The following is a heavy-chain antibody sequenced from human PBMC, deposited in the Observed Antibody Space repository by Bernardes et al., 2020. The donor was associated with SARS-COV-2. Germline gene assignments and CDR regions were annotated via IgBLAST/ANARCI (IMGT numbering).Heavy chain of an antibody. CDR3: ARDGVRGAPYYYYGMDV. CDR2: INSDGSDT. V-gene: IGHV3-74*01. CDR1: GFTFSSFW. D-gene: IGHD3-10*01. J-gene: IGHJ6*02. Sequence: GGSLRLSCAASGFTFSSFWMHWVRQVPRKGLVWLSRINSDGSDTNYADSVKGRFTISRDNSKNTLYLQMNSLRAEDTAVYYCARDGVRGAPYYYYGMDVWGQGTTVTVSS.